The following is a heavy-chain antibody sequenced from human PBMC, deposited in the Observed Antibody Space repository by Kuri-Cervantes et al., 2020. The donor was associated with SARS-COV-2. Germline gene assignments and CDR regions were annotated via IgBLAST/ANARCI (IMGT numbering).Heavy chain of an antibody. CDR1: GGTFSSYA. D-gene: IGHD6-13*01. CDR2: IIPIFGTA. J-gene: IGHJ6*02. CDR3: ASPGIAAANYYYYGMDV. V-gene: IGHV1-69*01. Sequence: GGSLRLSCKASGGTFSSYAISWVRQAPGQGLERMGGIIPIFGTANYAQKFQGRVTITADESTSTAYMELSSLRSEDTAVYYCASPGIAAANYYYYGMDVWGQGTTVTVSS.